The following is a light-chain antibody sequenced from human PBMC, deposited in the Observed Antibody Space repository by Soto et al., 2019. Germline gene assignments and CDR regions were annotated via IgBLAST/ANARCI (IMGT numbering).Light chain of an antibody. CDR2: EVS. CDR3: GSYASTDTPFV. J-gene: IGLJ1*01. Sequence: QSFLAQPSSVSGSPGQSITISCTGTSTDGGGYNYVSWYQHHPGKGPKLIIYEVSNRPSGVSDRFSGSKSGNKASLIISNLEAEDESDYYCGSYASTDTPFVFGSGTKVTVL. V-gene: IGLV2-14*01. CDR1: STDGGGYNY.